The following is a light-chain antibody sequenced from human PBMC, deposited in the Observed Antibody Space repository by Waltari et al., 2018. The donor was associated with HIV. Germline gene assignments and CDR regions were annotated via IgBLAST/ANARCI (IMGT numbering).Light chain of an antibody. J-gene: IGLJ1*01. Sequence: QSVLTQPPSVSAAPGQKVTVSCSGRSSNTGSNYVSWYQHPPGTAPKLLIYDDDKRPSGIPDRFSGSKSGTSATLGITGLQTGDEADYYCGAWDSSLSAGVFGTGTKVTVL. CDR1: SSNTGSNY. V-gene: IGLV1-51*01. CDR2: DDD. CDR3: GAWDSSLSAGV.